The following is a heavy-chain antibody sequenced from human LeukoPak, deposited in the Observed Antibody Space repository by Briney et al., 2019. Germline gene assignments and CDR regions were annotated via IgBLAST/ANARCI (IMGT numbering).Heavy chain of an antibody. J-gene: IGHJ5*02. V-gene: IGHV3-23*01. CDR3: VKDWRTMGRGPATTPDFDP. CDR2: ISGDGSGDTT. D-gene: IGHD3-10*01. CDR1: GFTFSSHA. Sequence: QPGGSLRLSCAASGFTFSSHAMSWVRQAPGKGLEWVSAISGDGSGDTTYYADSVKGRFTVSRDNSKNTLYLQMNSLTAEDTAVYYCVKDWRTMGRGPATTPDFDPWGQGTLVTVSS.